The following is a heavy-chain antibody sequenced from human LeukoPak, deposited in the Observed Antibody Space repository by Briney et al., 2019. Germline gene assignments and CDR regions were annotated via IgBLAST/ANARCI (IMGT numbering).Heavy chain of an antibody. CDR1: GFTFSSYT. J-gene: IGHJ4*02. D-gene: IGHD6-13*01. V-gene: IGHV3-23*01. CDR3: ARRAAEF. Sequence: GGSLRLSCAASGFTFSSYTMSWVRQAPGKGLEWVSIMISRDSSTYYADSVKGRFTISRDNSRNRLYLQMNNLSVEDTAVYYCARRAAEFWGQGTLVTVSS. CDR2: MISRDSST.